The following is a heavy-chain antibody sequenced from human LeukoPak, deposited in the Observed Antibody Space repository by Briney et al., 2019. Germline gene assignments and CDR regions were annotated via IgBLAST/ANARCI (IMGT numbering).Heavy chain of an antibody. J-gene: IGHJ3*02. CDR3: ARDSVARLAFDI. Sequence: GASVKVSCKASGYTFSGYYMHWVRQAPGQGLEWMGWINPNSGGTNYAQQFQGRLTMTRDTSISTAYMELSRLRSDDTAVYYCARDSVARLAFDIWGQGTMVTVSS. CDR1: GYTFSGYY. D-gene: IGHD6-19*01. V-gene: IGHV1-2*02. CDR2: INPNSGGT.